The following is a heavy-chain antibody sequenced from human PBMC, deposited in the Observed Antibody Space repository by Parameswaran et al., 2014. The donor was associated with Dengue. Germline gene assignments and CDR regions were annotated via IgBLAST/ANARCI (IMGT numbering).Heavy chain of an antibody. CDR3: ARATNFYDSSGYHFANWFDP. CDR2: IIPIFGRT. V-gene: IGHV1-69*01. D-gene: IGHD3-22*01. Sequence: VRQMPGKGLEWMGGIIPIFGRTNYAEKFQGRVTITADESTSTVYMELSSLRSDDTAVYYCARATNFYDSSGYHFANWFDPWGQGTLVTVSS. J-gene: IGHJ5*02.